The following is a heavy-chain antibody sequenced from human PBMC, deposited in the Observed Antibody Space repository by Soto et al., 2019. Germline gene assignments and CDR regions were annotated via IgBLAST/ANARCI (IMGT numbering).Heavy chain of an antibody. D-gene: IGHD1-7*01. CDR2: IIPIFGTA. CDR1: GGTFSSYA. Sequence: SVKVSCKASGGTFSSYAISWVRQAPGQGLEWMGGIIPIFGTANYAQKFQGRVTITADESTSTAYMELSSLRSEDTAVYYCARGSAGTTYYYYYGMDVWGQGTTVTVSS. V-gene: IGHV1-69*13. J-gene: IGHJ6*02. CDR3: ARGSAGTTYYYYYGMDV.